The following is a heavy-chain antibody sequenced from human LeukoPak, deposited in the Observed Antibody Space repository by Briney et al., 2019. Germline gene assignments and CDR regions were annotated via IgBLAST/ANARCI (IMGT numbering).Heavy chain of an antibody. CDR3: ARHSGTYFDY. D-gene: IGHD1-26*01. CDR2: INQDGRQK. Sequence: GGCLRLSCAASGFTLSSYWMTWVRQAPGKGLEWLANINQDGRQKYSVDSVKGRFTISRDNAKNSLYLQMNSLRAEDTAVYYCARHSGTYFDYWGQGTLVTVTS. CDR1: GFTLSSYW. J-gene: IGHJ4*02. V-gene: IGHV3-7*01.